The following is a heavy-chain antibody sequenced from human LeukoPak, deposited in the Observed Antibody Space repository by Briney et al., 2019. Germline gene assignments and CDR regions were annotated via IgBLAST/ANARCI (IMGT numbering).Heavy chain of an antibody. CDR1: GFSFSNYN. V-gene: IGHV3-21*01. J-gene: IGHJ4*02. Sequence: GGSLRLSCAASGFSFSNYNINWVRQAPGKGLERVSSISTSSTYIFYADSVKGRFTISRDNAKNSLYLQMNSLRADDTAVYYCATGKHYYDSSGYYFYYFDYWGQGTLVTVSS. D-gene: IGHD3-22*01. CDR3: ATGKHYYDSSGYYFYYFDY. CDR2: ISTSSTYI.